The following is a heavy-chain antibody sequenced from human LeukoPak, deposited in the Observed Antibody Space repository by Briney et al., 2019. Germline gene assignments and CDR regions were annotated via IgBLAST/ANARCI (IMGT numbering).Heavy chain of an antibody. CDR2: ISGDGRNT. CDR3: AKDSKSDY. Sequence: GGSLRLSCAASGFSLDDYAMHWVRQAPGKGLKWVSLISGDGRNTYYADSVKGRFTISRDNSRNSLYLQMNSLRTEDTAVYYCAKDSKSDYWGQGTLVTVSS. CDR1: GFSLDDYA. V-gene: IGHV3-43*02. J-gene: IGHJ4*02.